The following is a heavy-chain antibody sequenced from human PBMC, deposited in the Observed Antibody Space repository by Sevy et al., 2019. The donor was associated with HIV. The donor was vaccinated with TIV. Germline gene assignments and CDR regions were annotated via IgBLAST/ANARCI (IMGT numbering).Heavy chain of an antibody. D-gene: IGHD6-25*01. J-gene: IGHJ4*02. Sequence: GGSLRLSCAASGFTFNVYSMNWVRQAPGKGLEWTSYISGSTSTIYYADSVKGRFTISRDNAKSSLYLQMNSLRGEDTAVYYCAIDLGAARRDCFDFWGRGALVTVSS. CDR1: GFTFNVYS. CDR3: AIDLGAARRDCFDF. V-gene: IGHV3-48*01. CDR2: ISGSTSTI.